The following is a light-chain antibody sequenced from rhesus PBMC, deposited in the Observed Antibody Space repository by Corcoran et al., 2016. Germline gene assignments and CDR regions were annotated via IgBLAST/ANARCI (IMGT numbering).Light chain of an antibody. CDR1: QGISSY. Sequence: DIQLTQSPSSLSASVGDRVTITCRASQGISSYLAWYQQKPGKAPKLLIYDASNLQSGVPSRFSGRGTGKDFHLTISSLQPEDFAVYYCQQRNSYPPTFGGGTKVEIK. CDR2: DAS. CDR3: QQRNSYPPT. J-gene: IGKJ4*01. V-gene: IGKV1-38*01.